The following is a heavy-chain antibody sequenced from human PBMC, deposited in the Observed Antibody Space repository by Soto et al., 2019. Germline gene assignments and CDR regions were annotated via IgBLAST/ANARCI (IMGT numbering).Heavy chain of an antibody. D-gene: IGHD1-1*01. CDR2: VNAGNGNT. V-gene: IGHV1-3*01. CDR1: GYIFSTYD. Sequence: QVQLVQSGTEVKKPGASVKVSCKASGYIFSTYDIHWVRQAPGQSLEWLGWVNAGNGNTKYSQKLQDRVTITRDTSASTTYMELSSLRSEDTAVYFCARYVGTPGTYYFDYWGQGTLVTVSS. CDR3: ARYVGTPGTYYFDY. J-gene: IGHJ4*02.